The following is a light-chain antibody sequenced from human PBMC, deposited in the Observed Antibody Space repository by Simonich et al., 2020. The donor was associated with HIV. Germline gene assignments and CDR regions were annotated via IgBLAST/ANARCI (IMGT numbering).Light chain of an antibody. CDR3: CSYAGSNTYV. CDR2: EGS. V-gene: IGLV2-23*01. J-gene: IGLJ1*01. CDR1: SSDVGSYKF. Sequence: QSALTQPASVSGSPGQSITISCTGTSSDVGSYKFVSWYQQHPGKAPKLMIYEGSERPSGVSDRFSGSKSGNRASLTISGLQAEDEADYYCCSYAGSNTYVFGTGTKVTVL.